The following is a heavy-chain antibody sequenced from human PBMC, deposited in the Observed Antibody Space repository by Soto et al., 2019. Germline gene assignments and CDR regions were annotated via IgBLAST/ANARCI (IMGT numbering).Heavy chain of an antibody. D-gene: IGHD2-15*01. CDR1: GFTFRSYG. CDR2: ISASGSSL. V-gene: IGHV3-21*01. Sequence: EVQLVESGGGLVKPGGSLRLSCRVYGFTFRSYGMNWVRQAPGKGLECVSHISASGSSLNYADSVKGRFTISRDNANESLWLQMNNLRDDDTAVYYCGGSASLADLGQGTQVIVSS. CDR3: GGSASLAD. J-gene: IGHJ4*02.